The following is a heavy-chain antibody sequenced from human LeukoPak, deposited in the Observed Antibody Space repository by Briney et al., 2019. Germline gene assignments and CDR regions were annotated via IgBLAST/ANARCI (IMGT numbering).Heavy chain of an antibody. J-gene: IGHJ4*02. Sequence: SETLSLTCTVSGGSISSGDYYWSWIRQPPGKGLEWIGYIYYSGSTYYNPSLKSRVTISVDTSKNQFSLKLSSVTAADTAVYYCARVAPDKPFFDSWGQGTRVTVSS. D-gene: IGHD2-15*01. CDR2: IYYSGST. V-gene: IGHV4-30-4*01. CDR3: ARVAPDKPFFDS. CDR1: GGSISSGDYY.